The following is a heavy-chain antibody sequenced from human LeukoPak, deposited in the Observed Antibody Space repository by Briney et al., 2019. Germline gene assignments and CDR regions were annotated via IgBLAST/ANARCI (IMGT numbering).Heavy chain of an antibody. Sequence: SETLTLTCTVSGGTISSGDFYGSWIRQHPGKGLEWIGYIYYSGSTYYNPSLKSRVTISVDTSKNQFSLKLRSVTAADTAVYYCASYIVVVSACINWFVLWGQEPLVTVSS. D-gene: IGHD2-2*01. CDR1: GGTISSGDFY. J-gene: IGHJ5*02. V-gene: IGHV4-31*03. CDR2: IYYSGST. CDR3: ASYIVVVSACINWFVL.